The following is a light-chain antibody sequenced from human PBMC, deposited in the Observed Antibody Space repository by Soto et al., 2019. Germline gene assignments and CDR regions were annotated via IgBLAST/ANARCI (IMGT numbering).Light chain of an antibody. V-gene: IGKV3-20*01. J-gene: IGKJ4*01. Sequence: EIVLTQSPGTLSLSPGERATLSCRASQSVSNSYLAWYQQKPGQATRLLIYGASSRATDIPDRFSGSGSGTDFTLTISRLEPEDSSVYYCQQYGSSPSFGGGTKVEI. CDR2: GAS. CDR1: QSVSNSY. CDR3: QQYGSSPS.